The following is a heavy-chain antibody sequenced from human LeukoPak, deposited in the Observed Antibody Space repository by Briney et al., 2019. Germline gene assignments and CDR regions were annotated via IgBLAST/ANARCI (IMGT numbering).Heavy chain of an antibody. D-gene: IGHD2-15*01. CDR1: GFTFSSYW. CDR3: ARVVVVYYYYAMDV. CDR2: INSDGSST. J-gene: IGHJ6*02. Sequence: PGGSLRLSCAASGFTFSSYWMHWVRQAPGEGLVWVSRINSDGSSTSYADSVKGRFTISRDNAKNTLYLQMNSLRAEDTAVYYCARVVVVYYYYAMDVWGLGTTVTVSS. V-gene: IGHV3-74*01.